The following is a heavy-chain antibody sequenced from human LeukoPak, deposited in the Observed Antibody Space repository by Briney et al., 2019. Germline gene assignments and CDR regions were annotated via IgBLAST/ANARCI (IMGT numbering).Heavy chain of an antibody. D-gene: IGHD5-18*01. V-gene: IGHV4-39*07. CDR2: IYYSGTT. CDR1: GGSINSSSYY. CDR3: ARSVDTATPES. Sequence: PSETLSLTCTVSGGSINSSSYYWGWIRQPPGKGLEWIGSIYYSGTTYYNPSLKSRVTISVDTSKNQFSLKLSSVTAADTAVYYCARSVDTATPESWGQGTLVTVSS. J-gene: IGHJ4*02.